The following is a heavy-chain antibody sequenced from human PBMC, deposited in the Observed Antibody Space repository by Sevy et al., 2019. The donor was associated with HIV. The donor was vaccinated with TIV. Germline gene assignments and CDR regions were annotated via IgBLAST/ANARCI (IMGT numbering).Heavy chain of an antibody. CDR3: ARVVGYVSGSYYKYYYDLDV. CDR2: ISSVSTII. CDR1: GFTFNNHA. D-gene: IGHD3-10*01. Sequence: GGSLRLSCAASGFTFNNHAMSWVRQAPGKGLEGKGLERVSSISSVSTIICYGDSVRGRFSISRDNAKKSLYLQMNSLRVEDTAVYYCARVVGYVSGSYYKYYYDLDVWGQGTAVTVSS. J-gene: IGHJ6*02. V-gene: IGHV3-21*01.